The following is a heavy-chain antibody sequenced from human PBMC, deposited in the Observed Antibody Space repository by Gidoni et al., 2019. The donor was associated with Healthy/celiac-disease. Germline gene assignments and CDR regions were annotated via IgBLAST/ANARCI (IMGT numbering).Heavy chain of an antibody. J-gene: IGHJ5*02. Sequence: IPIFGTANYAQKFQGRVTITADESTSTAYMELSSLRSEDTAVYYCARVRVAAAGTRWFDPWGQGTLVTVSS. CDR2: IPIFGTA. CDR3: ARVRVAAAGTRWFDP. V-gene: IGHV1-69*01. D-gene: IGHD6-13*01.